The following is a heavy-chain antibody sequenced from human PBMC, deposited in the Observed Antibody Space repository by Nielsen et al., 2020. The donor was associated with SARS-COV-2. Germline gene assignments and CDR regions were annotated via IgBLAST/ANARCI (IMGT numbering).Heavy chain of an antibody. J-gene: IGHJ6*02. CDR3: AKSGFIVAGVYHGLDV. Sequence: GGSLRLSCAASGFTFSSYSMNWVRQAPGKGLEWVAFIRSDGSQKYYAESVKGRFTISRDDSKSTLYLQMTSLRPEDTALYYCAKSGFIVAGVYHGLDVWGHGTTVTVSS. CDR1: GFTFSSYS. V-gene: IGHV3-30*02. D-gene: IGHD5-12*01. CDR2: IRSDGSQK.